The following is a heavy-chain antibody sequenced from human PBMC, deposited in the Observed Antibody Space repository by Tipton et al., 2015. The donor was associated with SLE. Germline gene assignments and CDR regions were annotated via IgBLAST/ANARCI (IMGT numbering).Heavy chain of an antibody. CDR1: GFTFSSYW. CDR3: ARDYGSSLGGYYYYGMDV. D-gene: IGHD6-13*01. CDR2: IKQDGSEK. J-gene: IGHJ6*02. Sequence: SLRLSCAASGFTFSSYWMSWVRQAPGKGLEWVANIKQDGSEKYYVDSVKGRFTISRDNAKNSLYLQMNSLRAEDTAVYYCARDYGSSLGGYYYYGMDVWGQGTTVTVSS. V-gene: IGHV3-7*01.